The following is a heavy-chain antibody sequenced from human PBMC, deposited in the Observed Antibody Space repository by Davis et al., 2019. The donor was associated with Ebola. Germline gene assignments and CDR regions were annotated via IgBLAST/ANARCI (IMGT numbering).Heavy chain of an antibody. CDR1: RGTFSSYA. D-gene: IGHD3-3*01. J-gene: IGHJ4*02. CDR2: IIPILGIA. CDR3: ATDFWSGCHQMHPRDYYFDY. Sequence: SVPVSCKASRGTFSSYAISWVRQAPGQGLEWMGGIIPILGIANYAQKFQGRVTITADKSTSTAYMELSSLRSEDTAVYYYATDFWSGCHQMHPRDYYFDYWGQGTLVTVSS. V-gene: IGHV1-69*10.